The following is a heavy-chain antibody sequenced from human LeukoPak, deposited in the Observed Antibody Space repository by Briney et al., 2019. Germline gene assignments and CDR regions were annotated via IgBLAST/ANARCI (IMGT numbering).Heavy chain of an antibody. D-gene: IGHD5-24*01. CDR2: IYTSGSS. V-gene: IGHV4-4*07. CDR1: GGSISSYY. CDR3: AATTLVSPVEMGDY. J-gene: IGHJ4*02. Sequence: SETLSLTCTVSGGSISSYYWSWIRQPAGKGLEWIGRIYTSGSSNYNPSLKSRVTMSVDTSKNQFSLKLSSVTAADTAVYYCAATTLVSPVEMGDYWGQGTLVTVTS.